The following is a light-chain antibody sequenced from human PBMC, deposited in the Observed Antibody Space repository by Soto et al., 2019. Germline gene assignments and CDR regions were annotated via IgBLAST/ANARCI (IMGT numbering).Light chain of an antibody. CDR2: YDS. Sequence: SYELTQRPSVSVAPGKTARITCGGNNIGSKSVHWYQQKPGQAPVLVIYYDSDRTSGIPERFSGSNSGNTATLTISRVEAGDEADYYCQVWDSSSDPVVFGEGTKQTVL. CDR3: QVWDSSSDPVV. J-gene: IGLJ2*01. CDR1: NIGSKS. V-gene: IGLV3-21*04.